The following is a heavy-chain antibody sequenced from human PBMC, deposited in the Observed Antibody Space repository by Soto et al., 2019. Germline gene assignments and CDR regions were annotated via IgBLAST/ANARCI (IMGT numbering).Heavy chain of an antibody. D-gene: IGHD2-8*01. J-gene: IGHJ4*02. CDR1: GFSVGSNY. CDR3: ARKSDSSPVPEADGV. V-gene: IGHV3-53*02. CDR2: IYSNGDT. Sequence: EVQLVETGGGLIQPGGSLRLSCAASGFSVGSNYMTWVGQSPGKGLEWVSLIYSNGDTDYADSVKGRFSISRDNFKNTLYLQMNNLRAEDTAVYHCARKSDSSPVPEADGVWGRGTLVTVPS.